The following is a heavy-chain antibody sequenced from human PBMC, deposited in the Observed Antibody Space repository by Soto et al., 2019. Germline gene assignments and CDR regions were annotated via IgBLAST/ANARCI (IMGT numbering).Heavy chain of an antibody. CDR1: GGSVSSGSYY. CDR3: ASFQRSNYYYYGMDV. J-gene: IGHJ6*02. Sequence: QVQLQESGPGLVKPSETLSLTCTVSGGSVSSGSYYWSWIRQPPGKGLEWIGYIYYSGSTNYNPSLKSRVTISVDTSKNQFSLKLSSVTAADTAVYYCASFQRSNYYYYGMDVWGQGTTVTVSS. CDR2: IYYSGST. V-gene: IGHV4-61*01.